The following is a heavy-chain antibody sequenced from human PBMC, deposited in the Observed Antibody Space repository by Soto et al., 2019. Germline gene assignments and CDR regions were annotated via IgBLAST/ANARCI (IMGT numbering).Heavy chain of an antibody. CDR1: GFTFSTYW. D-gene: IGHD1-26*01. J-gene: IGHJ4*02. CDR3: GGDKVGGPTTLDY. CDR2: IKEDGSEK. V-gene: IGHV3-7*03. Sequence: EVQLVESGGGLVQPGGSLRLSCVVSGFTFSTYWMSWVRQAPGKGLEWVANIKEDGSEKYYLDSVKGRFTIYRDNAKNSLYLQKNSLRAEDTAVYYCGGDKVGGPTTLDYWGQGTLVTVSS.